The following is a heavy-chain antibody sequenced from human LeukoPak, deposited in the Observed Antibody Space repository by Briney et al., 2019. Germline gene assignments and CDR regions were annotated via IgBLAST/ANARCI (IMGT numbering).Heavy chain of an antibody. V-gene: IGHV3-23*01. D-gene: IGHD3-22*01. CDR3: ANRGDSSGYDTGIIDY. Sequence: GGSLRLSCAASGLTFSSYAMSWVRQAPGKGLEWVSAISGSGGSTYYADSVKGRFTISRDNSKNTLYLQMNSLRAEDTAVYYCANRGDSSGYDTGIIDYWGQGTLVTVSS. CDR2: ISGSGGST. CDR1: GLTFSSYA. J-gene: IGHJ4*02.